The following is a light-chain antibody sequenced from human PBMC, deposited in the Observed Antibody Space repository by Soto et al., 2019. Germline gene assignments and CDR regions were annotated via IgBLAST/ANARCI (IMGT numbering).Light chain of an antibody. J-gene: IGLJ1*01. CDR1: SSDVGSHNL. CDR2: DVI. Sequence: QSALTQPASVSGSPGQSITISCTGTSSDVGSHNLVSWYQQHPGKAPKLMIYDVINRPSGVSNRFSGSKSGNTASLTISGLQAEDEADYYCSSYTRSSTYVFGTGTKVTVL. CDR3: SSYTRSSTYV. V-gene: IGLV2-14*02.